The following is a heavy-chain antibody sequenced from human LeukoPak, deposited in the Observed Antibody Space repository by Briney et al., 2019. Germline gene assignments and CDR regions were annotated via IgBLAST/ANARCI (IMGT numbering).Heavy chain of an antibody. CDR2: IWYDGNNK. CDR1: GFTFSNYG. CDR3: ARDRWSSTSYNDY. J-gene: IGHJ4*02. V-gene: IGHV3-33*01. Sequence: PGGSLRVSCAASGFTFSNYGMHWVRQAPGKGLEWVAVIWYDGNNKYYGDSVKGRFTISRDNSKNTLYLQMNSLRAEDTAVYYCARDRWSSTSYNDYWGQGTLVTVSS. D-gene: IGHD2-2*01.